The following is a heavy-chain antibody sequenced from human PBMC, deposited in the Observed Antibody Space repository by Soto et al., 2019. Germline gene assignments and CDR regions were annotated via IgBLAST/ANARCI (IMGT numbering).Heavy chain of an antibody. CDR2: ITSSSSYI. CDR3: ARVWEPDPETYGMDV. D-gene: IGHD1-26*01. CDR1: GFTFSSYS. J-gene: IGHJ6*02. Sequence: GGSLRLSCAASGFTFSSYSMNWVRQAPGKGLEWVSSITSSSSYIYYADSVKGRFTISRDNAKNSLYLQMNSLRAEDTAVYYCARVWEPDPETYGMDVWGQGTTVTVS. V-gene: IGHV3-21*01.